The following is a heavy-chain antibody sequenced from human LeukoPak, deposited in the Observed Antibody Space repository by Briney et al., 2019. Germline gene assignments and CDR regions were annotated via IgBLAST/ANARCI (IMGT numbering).Heavy chain of an antibody. J-gene: IGHJ4*02. CDR2: IWYDGSNK. CDR1: GFTFSTYA. V-gene: IGHV3-33*01. CDR3: ARENTYYYDGSGYYNAFDY. Sequence: GGSLRLSCAASGFTFSTYAMHWVRQAPGKGLEWVAVIWYDGSNKYYGDSVKGRFTISRDNSKNILYLQMNTLRAEDTAVYFCARENTYYYDGSGYYNAFDYWGQGTLVTVSS. D-gene: IGHD3-22*01.